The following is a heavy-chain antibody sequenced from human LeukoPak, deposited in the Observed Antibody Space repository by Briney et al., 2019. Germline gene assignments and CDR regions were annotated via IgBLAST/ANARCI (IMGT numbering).Heavy chain of an antibody. CDR2: IYTSGST. D-gene: IGHD6-6*01. J-gene: IGHJ5*02. CDR1: GGSFSGYY. Sequence: SETLSLTCAVYGGSFSGYYWSWIRQPPGKGLEWIGRIYTSGSTYYNPSLKSRVTISVDTSKNQFSLKLSSVTAADTAVYYCARDPRQLVRSRPNWFDPWGQGTLVTVSS. CDR3: ARDPRQLVRSRPNWFDP. V-gene: IGHV4-59*10.